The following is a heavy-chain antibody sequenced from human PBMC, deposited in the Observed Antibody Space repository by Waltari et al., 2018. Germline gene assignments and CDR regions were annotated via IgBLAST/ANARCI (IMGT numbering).Heavy chain of an antibody. CDR1: GGSISSYY. V-gene: IGHV4-59*13. D-gene: IGHD2-2*01. J-gene: IGHJ5*02. Sequence: QVQLQESGPGLVKPSETLSLTCTVSGGSISSYYWSWIRQPPGKGRGWIGYIYYSGSTHYTPSRKSRVTRSVDTSKNQFSLKLSSVTAADTAVYYCARVGSTSSRSWFDPWGQGTLVTVSS. CDR2: IYYSGST. CDR3: ARVGSTSSRSWFDP.